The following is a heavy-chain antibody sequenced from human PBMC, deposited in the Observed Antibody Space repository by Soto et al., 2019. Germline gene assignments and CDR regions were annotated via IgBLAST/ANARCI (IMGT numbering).Heavy chain of an antibody. CDR2: IYYSGST. J-gene: IGHJ4*02. Sequence: SETLSLTCSVSGGSISSGDYYWSWIRQPPGKGLEWIGYIYYSGSTYYNPSLKSRLTISLDTSKNQFSLKLSSVTAADTAVYYCARFTAVVGATSGDYWGQGILVPVSS. CDR1: GGSISSGDYY. CDR3: ARFTAVVGATSGDY. V-gene: IGHV4-30-4*01. D-gene: IGHD1-26*01.